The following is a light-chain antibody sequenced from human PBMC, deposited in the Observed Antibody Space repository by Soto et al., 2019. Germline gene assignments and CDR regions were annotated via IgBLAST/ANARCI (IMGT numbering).Light chain of an antibody. J-gene: IGLJ1*01. Sequence: QSVLTQPPSVSGAPGQRVAISCTGSSSNIGAGYDVHWYQQLPGTAPKLLIYGNTDRPSEVPDRFSGSKSGTSASLAITGLQAEDEADYHCQSYDSSLSGFVFGTGTKLTVL. V-gene: IGLV1-40*01. CDR1: SSNIGAGYD. CDR2: GNT. CDR3: QSYDSSLSGFV.